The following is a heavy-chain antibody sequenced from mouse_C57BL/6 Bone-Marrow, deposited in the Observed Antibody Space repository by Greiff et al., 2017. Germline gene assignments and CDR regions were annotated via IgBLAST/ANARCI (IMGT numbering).Heavy chain of an antibody. CDR2: IHPNSGST. J-gene: IGHJ2*01. CDR1: GYTFTSYW. D-gene: IGHD1-1*01. V-gene: IGHV1-64*01. Sequence: VQLQQPGAELVKPGASVKLSCKASGYTFTSYWMHWVNQRPGQGLEWIGMIHPNSGSTNYNEKFKSKATLTVDKSSSTAYLQLSSLTSEDSSFYYCAHYGSKGYWGQGTTLTVSS. CDR3: AHYGSKGY.